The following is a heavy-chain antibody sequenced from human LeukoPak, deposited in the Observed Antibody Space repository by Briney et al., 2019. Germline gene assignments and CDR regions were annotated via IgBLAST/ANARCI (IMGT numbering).Heavy chain of an antibody. CDR1: GFTVSSNS. V-gene: IGHV3-20*04. Sequence: PGGSLRLSCTVSGFTVSSNSMSWVRQATGKGLEWVSGINWNGGSTGYADSVKGRFTISRDNAKNSLYLQMNSLRAEDTALYYCARQWLINGWGQGSLVTVSS. CDR2: INWNGGST. CDR3: ARQWLING. D-gene: IGHD6-19*01. J-gene: IGHJ4*02.